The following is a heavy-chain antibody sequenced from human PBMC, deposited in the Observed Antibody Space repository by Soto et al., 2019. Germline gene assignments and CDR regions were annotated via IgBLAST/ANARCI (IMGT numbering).Heavy chain of an antibody. V-gene: IGHV1-18*01. CDR3: ARDQWGVGATSRDY. CDR1: GYSFTSYG. CDR2: ISTYNGNT. D-gene: IGHD1-26*01. Sequence: QVQLVQSGSEMKKPGVSVKVSCKASGYSFTSYGIGWVRQAPGQGLEWMGWISTYNGNTNYAEKLQGRVTMTTDTSTNTAYMELRSLTSDDTAVYYCARDQWGVGATSRDYWGQGTLVTVSS. J-gene: IGHJ4*02.